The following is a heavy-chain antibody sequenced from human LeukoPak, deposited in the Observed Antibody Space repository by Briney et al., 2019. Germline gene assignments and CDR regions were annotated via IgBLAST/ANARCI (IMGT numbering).Heavy chain of an antibody. V-gene: IGHV1-2*04. D-gene: IGHD3-10*01. CDR1: GYTFTGYY. J-gene: IGHJ4*02. CDR2: INPNSGGT. Sequence: ASVKVFCKVSGYTFTGYYMHWVRQAPGQGLEWMGWINPNSGGTNYAQKFQGWVTMTRDTSISTAYMELSRLRSDDTAVYYCAREEGIYGSGSYCLDYWGQGTLVTVSS. CDR3: AREEGIYGSGSYCLDY.